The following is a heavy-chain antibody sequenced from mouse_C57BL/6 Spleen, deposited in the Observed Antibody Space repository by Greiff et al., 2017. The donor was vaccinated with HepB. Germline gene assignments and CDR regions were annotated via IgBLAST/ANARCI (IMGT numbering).Heavy chain of an antibody. Sequence: EVKLMESGGGLVKPGGSLKLSCAASGFTFSDYGMHWVRQAPEKGLEWVAYISSGSSTIYYADTVKGRFTISRDNAKNTLFLQMTSLRSEDTAMYYCARGDYCGSRWYFDVWGTGTTVTVSS. CDR3: ARGDYCGSRWYFDV. CDR1: GFTFSDYG. D-gene: IGHD1-1*01. CDR2: ISSGSSTI. V-gene: IGHV5-17*01. J-gene: IGHJ1*03.